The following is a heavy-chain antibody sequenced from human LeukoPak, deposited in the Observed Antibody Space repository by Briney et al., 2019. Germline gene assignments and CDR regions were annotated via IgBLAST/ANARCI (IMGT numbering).Heavy chain of an antibody. Sequence: SETLSLTCTVSGGSISSYYWSWIRQPPGKGLEWIGEINHSGSTNYNPSLKSRVTISVDTSKNQFSLKLSSVTAADTAVYHCARGRGAFDIWGQGTMVTVSS. D-gene: IGHD5-12*01. CDR1: GGSISSYY. CDR3: ARGRGAFDI. J-gene: IGHJ3*02. CDR2: INHSGST. V-gene: IGHV4-34*01.